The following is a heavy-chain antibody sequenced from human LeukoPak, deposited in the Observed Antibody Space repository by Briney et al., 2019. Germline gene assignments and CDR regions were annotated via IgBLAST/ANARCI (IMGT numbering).Heavy chain of an antibody. D-gene: IGHD6-19*01. CDR3: ARAVAGTLSWFDP. V-gene: IGHV1-18*01. CDR1: GYTFTSYG. CDR2: ISAYNGNT. J-gene: IGHJ5*02. Sequence: ASVKVSCKASGYTFTSYGIGWVRQAPGQGLEWMGWISAYNGNTNYAQKLQGRVTMTTETSTSTAYMELKSLRSDDTAVYYCARAVAGTLSWFDPWGQGTLVTVSS.